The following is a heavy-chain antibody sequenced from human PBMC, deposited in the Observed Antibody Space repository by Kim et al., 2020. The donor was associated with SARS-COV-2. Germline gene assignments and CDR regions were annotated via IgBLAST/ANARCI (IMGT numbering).Heavy chain of an antibody. D-gene: IGHD3-10*01. CDR1: GFTFSSYA. Sequence: GGSLRLSCAASGFTFSSYAMSWVRQAPGKGLEWVSAISGSGGSTYYADSVKGRFTISRDNSKNTLYLQMNSLRAEDTAVYYCATTFQIPPANYYGSGSYYRAVETSDYWGQGTLVTVSS. CDR2: ISGSGGST. J-gene: IGHJ4*02. CDR3: ATTFQIPPANYYGSGSYYRAVETSDY. V-gene: IGHV3-23*01.